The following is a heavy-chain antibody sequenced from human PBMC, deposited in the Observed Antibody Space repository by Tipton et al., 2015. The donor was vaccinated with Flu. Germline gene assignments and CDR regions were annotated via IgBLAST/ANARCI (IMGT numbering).Heavy chain of an antibody. J-gene: IGHJ4*02. CDR1: DYSIVSDYY. Sequence: TLSLTCSVSDYSIVSDYYWGWIRQTPGKGLEWIGNIYHTGSTYYNPSLRGRVTILVDRSKNQFFLRLNSVTAADTAVYYCARRSSDYGGNCFDYWGQGTLVTVSS. CDR2: IYHTGST. CDR3: ARRSSDYGGNCFDY. V-gene: IGHV4-38-2*01. D-gene: IGHD4-23*01.